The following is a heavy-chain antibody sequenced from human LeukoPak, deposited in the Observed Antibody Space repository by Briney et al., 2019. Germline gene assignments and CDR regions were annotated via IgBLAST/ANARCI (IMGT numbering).Heavy chain of an antibody. CDR2: IRYDGSNK. J-gene: IGHJ4*02. Sequence: TGGSLRLSCAASGFTFSSYGMSWVRQAPGKGLEWVAFIRYDGSNKYYADSVKGRFTFSRDNSKNTLYLQMNSLRAEDTALYYCAKDWDDYYGSGSYFDYWGQGTLVTVSS. CDR1: GFTFSSYG. V-gene: IGHV3-30*02. D-gene: IGHD3-10*01. CDR3: AKDWDDYYGSGSYFDY.